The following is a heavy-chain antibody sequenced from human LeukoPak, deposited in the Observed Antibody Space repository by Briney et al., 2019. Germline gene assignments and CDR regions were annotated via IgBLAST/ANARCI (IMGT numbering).Heavy chain of an antibody. V-gene: IGHV1-69*04. CDR1: GGTFSSYA. J-gene: IGHJ4*02. CDR3: ARVVVAGWSPPIDY. CDR2: IIPILGIA. Sequence: AASVKVSCKASGGTFSSYAISWVRQAPGQGLEWMGRIIPILGIANYAQKFQGRVTITADKSTSTAYMELSSLRSEDTAVYYCARVVVAGWSPPIDYWGQGTLVTVSS. D-gene: IGHD2-15*01.